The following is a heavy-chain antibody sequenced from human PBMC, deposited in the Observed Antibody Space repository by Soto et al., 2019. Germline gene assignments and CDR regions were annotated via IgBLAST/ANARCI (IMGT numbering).Heavy chain of an antibody. CDR1: GGMFYSSA. Sequence: QVQLVQSGAEVKKPGSSVRVSCKASGGMFYSSAINWVRQAPGQGLEWMGGIVPMNGSPKYAQEFLGRVTISADASATTAYMELSSLRSDVTAVYYCATDCSGGSCYGASGMDVWGQGTTVTVSS. D-gene: IGHD2-15*01. CDR3: ATDCSGGSCYGASGMDV. V-gene: IGHV1-69*01. J-gene: IGHJ6*02. CDR2: IVPMNGSP.